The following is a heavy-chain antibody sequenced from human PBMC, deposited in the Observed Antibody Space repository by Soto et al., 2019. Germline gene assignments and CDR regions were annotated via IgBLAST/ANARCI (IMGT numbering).Heavy chain of an antibody. Sequence: GESLKISCKDSGYTFGSYYIAWVRQMPGKGLEWMGIIHPGDSDTRHSPSCQGQVTISAGRSINTAYLQWSSLKASDTAMYYCAKWDLTSRLGRSPEFGGVMDVRGQGSTDTGSS. CDR1: GYTFGSYY. CDR3: AKWDLTSRLGRSPEFGGVMDV. V-gene: IGHV5-51*01. J-gene: IGHJ6*02. CDR2: IHPGDSDT. D-gene: IGHD3-10*01.